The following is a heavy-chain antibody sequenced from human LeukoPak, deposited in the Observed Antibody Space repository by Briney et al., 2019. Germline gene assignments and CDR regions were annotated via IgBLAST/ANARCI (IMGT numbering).Heavy chain of an antibody. V-gene: IGHV4-34*01. CDR2: INHSGST. D-gene: IGHD3-3*01. Sequence: PSETLSLTCAVYGGSFSGYYWSWIRQPPGKGLEWIGEINHSGSTNYNPSLKSRVTISVDTSKNQFSLKLSSVTAADTAVYYCARRLLSITIFGVVIPYYFDYWGQGTLVTVSS. CDR1: GGSFSGYY. CDR3: ARRLLSITIFGVVIPYYFDY. J-gene: IGHJ4*02.